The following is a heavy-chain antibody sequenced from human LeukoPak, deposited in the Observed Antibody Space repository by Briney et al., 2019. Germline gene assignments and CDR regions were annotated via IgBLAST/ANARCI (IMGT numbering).Heavy chain of an antibody. D-gene: IGHD6-13*01. CDR2: INHSGST. V-gene: IGHV4-34*01. J-gene: IGHJ4*02. CDR1: GGSFSGYY. CDR3: ASSSWYVD. Sequence: SETLSLTCAVYGGSFSGYYWSWIRQPPGKGLEWIGEINHSGSTNYNPSLKSRVTISVDTSKNQFSLKLSSVTAADTAVYYCASSSWYVDWGQGTLVAVSS.